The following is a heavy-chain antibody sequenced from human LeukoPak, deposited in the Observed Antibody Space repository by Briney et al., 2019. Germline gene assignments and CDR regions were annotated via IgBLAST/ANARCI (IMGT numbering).Heavy chain of an antibody. V-gene: IGHV1-46*01. D-gene: IGHD4/OR15-4a*01. CDR2: INPSGGST. CDR1: GYTFTSYY. Sequence: GASVKVSCKASGYTFTSYYMHWVRQAPGQGLEWIGIINPSGGSTSYAQKFQGRVTMPRDTSTSTVYMELSSLRSEDTAVYYCAREGGPANVRFDPWGQGTLVTVSS. CDR3: AREGGPANVRFDP. J-gene: IGHJ5*02.